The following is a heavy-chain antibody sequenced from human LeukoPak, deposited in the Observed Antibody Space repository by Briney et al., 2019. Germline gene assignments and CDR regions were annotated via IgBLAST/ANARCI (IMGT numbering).Heavy chain of an antibody. CDR1: GFTFSSHG. V-gene: IGHV3-30*12. Sequence: GGSLRLSCAASGFTFSSHGMHWARQAPGKGLEWVAVISDDGNNAFYADSVKGRFTISRDNPKNTLYLQMNSLRAEDTAVYFCAKRGVVIRVILVGFHKEAYYFDSWGQGALVTVSS. D-gene: IGHD3-22*01. CDR2: ISDDGNNA. CDR3: AKRGVVIRVILVGFHKEAYYFDS. J-gene: IGHJ4*02.